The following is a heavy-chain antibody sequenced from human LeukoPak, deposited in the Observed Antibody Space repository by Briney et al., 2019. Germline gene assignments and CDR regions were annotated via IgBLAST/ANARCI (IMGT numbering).Heavy chain of an antibody. Sequence: GGSLRLSCAASGFTFSSYSMNWVRQAPGKGLEWVSSISSSSSYIYYADSVKGRFTISRDNAKNSLYLKMNSLRAEDTAVYYCARDGIDYGSGSYYPPFDYWGQGTLVTVSS. V-gene: IGHV3-21*01. D-gene: IGHD3-10*01. J-gene: IGHJ4*02. CDR3: ARDGIDYGSGSYYPPFDY. CDR1: GFTFSSYS. CDR2: ISSSSSYI.